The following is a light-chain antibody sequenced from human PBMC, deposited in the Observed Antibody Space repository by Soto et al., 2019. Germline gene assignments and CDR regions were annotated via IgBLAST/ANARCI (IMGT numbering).Light chain of an antibody. CDR1: QTIYSN. CDR3: QQYQNLWT. V-gene: IGKV3-15*01. CDR2: RAS. J-gene: IGKJ1*01. Sequence: IVMTQSPATLSVSPGDTASLSCRAGQTIYSNVAWYQQRPGQAPRLIIYRASSRATGVPARFSGSGSGTEFTLTISSLQSEDFALYYCQQYQNLWTFGQVTKVEIK.